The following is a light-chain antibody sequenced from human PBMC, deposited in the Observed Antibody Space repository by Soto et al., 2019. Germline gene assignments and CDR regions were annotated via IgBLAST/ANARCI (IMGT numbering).Light chain of an antibody. CDR2: EVN. J-gene: IGLJ2*01. CDR1: SSDVGGSNF. CDR3: CSYAGGYSWV. Sequence: QSALTQPRSVSGSPGQSVTISCTGTSSDVGGSNFVSWYQQHPGKAPKLMICEVNKRPSGVPDRFSGSKSGNTASLTISGLQTEDEADYYCCSYAGGYSWVFGGGTQLTVL. V-gene: IGLV2-11*01.